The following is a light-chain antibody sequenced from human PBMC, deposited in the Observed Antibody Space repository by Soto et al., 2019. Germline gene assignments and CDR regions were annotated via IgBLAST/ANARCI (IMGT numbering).Light chain of an antibody. Sequence: QSSLTQPASVSGSPGQSITISCTGTSSDIGGYSYVSWYQQHPGKAPKLMIYEVNNRPSGISDRFSGSKSGNTASLTISGLQAEDEADYYCISYTSTRTLVFGLGTKVTVL. CDR3: ISYTSTRTLV. CDR2: EVN. CDR1: SSDIGGYSY. V-gene: IGLV2-14*01. J-gene: IGLJ1*01.